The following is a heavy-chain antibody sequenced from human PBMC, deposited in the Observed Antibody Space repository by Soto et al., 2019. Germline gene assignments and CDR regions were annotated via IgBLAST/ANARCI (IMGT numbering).Heavy chain of an antibody. V-gene: IGHV4-31*03. CDR1: GGSISSGGYY. CDR3: ARGRTYYDFWSGYYTGIYFDY. D-gene: IGHD3-3*01. Sequence: SETLSLTCTVSGGSISSGGYYWSWIRQHPGKGLEWIGYIYYSGSTYYNPSLKSRVTISVDTSKNQFSLKLSSVTAADTAVYYCARGRTYYDFWSGYYTGIYFDYWGQGTLVTVSS. J-gene: IGHJ4*02. CDR2: IYYSGST.